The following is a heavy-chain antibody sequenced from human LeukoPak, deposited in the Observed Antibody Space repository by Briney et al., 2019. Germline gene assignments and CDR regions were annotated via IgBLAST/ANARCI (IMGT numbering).Heavy chain of an antibody. D-gene: IGHD3-3*01. J-gene: IGHJ4*02. CDR1: GFTFSSYW. CDR3: ARDKGPYYDFWSAPVDY. V-gene: IGHV3-7*01. Sequence: PGGSLRLSCAASGFTFSSYWMSWVRQAPEKGLEWVANIKQDGSEKYYVDSVKGRFTISRDNAKNSLYLQMNSLRAEDTAVYYCARDKGPYYDFWSAPVDYWGQGTLVTVSS. CDR2: IKQDGSEK.